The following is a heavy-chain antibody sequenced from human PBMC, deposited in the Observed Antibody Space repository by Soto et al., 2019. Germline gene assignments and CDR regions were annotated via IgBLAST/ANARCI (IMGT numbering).Heavy chain of an antibody. CDR2: IYHSGST. J-gene: IGHJ4*02. CDR3: ARLIVLVPAAIHYFDY. Sequence: SETLSLTCAVSGGSISSGGYSWSWIRQPPGKGLEWIGYIYHSGSTYYNPSLKSRVTISVDRSKNQFSLKLSSVTAADTAVYYCARLIVLVPAAIHYFDYWGQGTLVTVSS. V-gene: IGHV4-30-2*01. CDR1: GGSISSGGYS. D-gene: IGHD2-2*01.